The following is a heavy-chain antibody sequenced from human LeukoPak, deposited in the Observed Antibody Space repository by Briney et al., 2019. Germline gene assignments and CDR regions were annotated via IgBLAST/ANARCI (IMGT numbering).Heavy chain of an antibody. Sequence: ASMKVSCKASGYTFTSYGIGWVRQAPGQGLEWIGWISADNGNTNYAQKLQGRVTMTTDTYTSTAYMELRSLRSDDTAVYYCARDSDYYYDSSGLGNDAFDIWGQGTMVTVSS. D-gene: IGHD3-22*01. J-gene: IGHJ3*02. CDR3: ARDSDYYYDSSGLGNDAFDI. CDR1: GYTFTSYG. CDR2: ISADNGNT. V-gene: IGHV1-18*01.